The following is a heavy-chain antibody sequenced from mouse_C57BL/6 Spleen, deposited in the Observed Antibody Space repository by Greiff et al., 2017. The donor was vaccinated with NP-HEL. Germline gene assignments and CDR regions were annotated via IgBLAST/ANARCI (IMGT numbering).Heavy chain of an antibody. J-gene: IGHJ2*01. CDR3: ARGGSVVATKELGY. V-gene: IGHV1-4*01. D-gene: IGHD1-1*01. CDR2: INPSSGYT. CDR1: GYTFTSYT. Sequence: VKLMESGAELARPGASVKMSCKASGYTFTSYTMHWVKQRPGQGLEWIGYINPSSGYTKYNQKFKDKATLTADKSSSTAYMQLSSLTSEDSAVYYCARGGSVVATKELGYWGQGTTLTVSS.